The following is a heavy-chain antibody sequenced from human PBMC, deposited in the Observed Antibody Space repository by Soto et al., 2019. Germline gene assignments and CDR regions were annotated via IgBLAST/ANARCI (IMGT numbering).Heavy chain of an antibody. D-gene: IGHD5-18*01. CDR3: ARDRDTYGHGFFDY. Sequence: PGGSLRLSCAASGFTFSDYYMSWIRQAPGKGLEWVSYISSSGSTIYYADSVKGRFTISRDNANNSLYLEMKNLRGDDTAVYFCARDRDTYGHGFFDYWGRGALVTVSS. CDR2: ISSSGSTI. J-gene: IGHJ4*02. V-gene: IGHV3-11*01. CDR1: GFTFSDYY.